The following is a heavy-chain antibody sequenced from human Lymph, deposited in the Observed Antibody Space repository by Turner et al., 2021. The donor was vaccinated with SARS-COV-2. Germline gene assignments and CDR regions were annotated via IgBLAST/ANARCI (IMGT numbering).Heavy chain of an antibody. V-gene: IGHV4-34*01. CDR2: RNHTGST. J-gene: IGHJ2*01. D-gene: IGHD7-27*01. Sequence: VQLQQWGAGLLKPSETLSLTCAVYGGSFSGYYWSWIRQPPGKGLAWIGERNHTGSTNYNPSLKSRDTISVDTSKNQFSPKLSSVTAADTAVYYCARVWVRWWYFDLWGRGTLVTVSS. CDR1: GGSFSGYY. CDR3: ARVWVRWWYFDL.